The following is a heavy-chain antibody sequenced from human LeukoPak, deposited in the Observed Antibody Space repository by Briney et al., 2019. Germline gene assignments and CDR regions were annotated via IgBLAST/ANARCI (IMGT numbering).Heavy chain of an antibody. CDR3: ARVAGKILWFGELDAFDI. J-gene: IGHJ3*02. V-gene: IGHV1-69*01. D-gene: IGHD3-10*01. Sequence: GSSVKVSCKASGGTFSSYAISWVRQAPGQGLEWMGGIIPIFGTANYAQKFQGRVTITADESTSTAYMELSSLGSEDTAVYYCARVAGKILWFGELDAFDIWGQGTMVTVSS. CDR2: IIPIFGTA. CDR1: GGTFSSYA.